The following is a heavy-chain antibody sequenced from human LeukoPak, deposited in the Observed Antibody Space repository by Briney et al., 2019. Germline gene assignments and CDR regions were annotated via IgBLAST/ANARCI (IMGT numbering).Heavy chain of an antibody. CDR1: GGSISSYY. V-gene: IGHV4-59*01. Sequence: PSETLSLTCTVSGGSISSYYWSWIRQPPGKGLEWIGYIYYSGSTNYNPSLKSRVTISVDTSKNQFSLKLSSVTAADTAVYYCARADGYSYGNHFDYWGQGTLVTASS. D-gene: IGHD5-18*01. CDR2: IYYSGST. J-gene: IGHJ4*02. CDR3: ARADGYSYGNHFDY.